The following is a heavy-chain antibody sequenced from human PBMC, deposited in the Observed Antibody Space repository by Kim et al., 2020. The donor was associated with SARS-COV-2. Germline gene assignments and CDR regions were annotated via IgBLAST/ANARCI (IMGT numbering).Heavy chain of an antibody. V-gene: IGHV4-34*01. CDR3: ARGYSS. CDR1: GGSFSGYS. J-gene: IGHJ4*02. Sequence: SETLSHTCAVYGGSFSGYSWSWIRQPPGKGLEWIGEINQSGSTNYNSSLKSRVTISVDTSKNQFSLKLSSVTAADTGVYYCARGYSSWGQGTLVTVSS. CDR2: INQSGST. D-gene: IGHD6-19*01.